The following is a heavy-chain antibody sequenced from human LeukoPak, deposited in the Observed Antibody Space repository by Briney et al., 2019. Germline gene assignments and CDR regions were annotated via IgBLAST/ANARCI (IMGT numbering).Heavy chain of an antibody. V-gene: IGHV3-9*01. Sequence: GGSLRLSCAASGFTFDDYAMHWVRQAPGKGLEWVSGISWNSGSIGYADSVKGRFTISRDNSKNTLYLQMNSLRAEDTAVYYCAPGRFLEWLSPPADYWGQGTLVTVSS. CDR3: APGRFLEWLSPPADY. D-gene: IGHD3-3*01. CDR1: GFTFDDYA. J-gene: IGHJ4*02. CDR2: ISWNSGSI.